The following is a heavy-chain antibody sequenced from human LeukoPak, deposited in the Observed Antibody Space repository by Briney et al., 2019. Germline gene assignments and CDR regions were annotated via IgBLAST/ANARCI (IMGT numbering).Heavy chain of an antibody. J-gene: IGHJ5*02. V-gene: IGHV4-59*12. CDR1: GGSMTHFY. CDR3: ARGVRGSYFSGGYNTGGNEFDT. CDR2: VHHSGST. Sequence: PSETLSLTCTVSGGSMTHFYWTWIRQFPGRGLEWIGYVHHSGSTGYHPSLKTRVVISVDMSKGPFSLKLNSVTTEDTAVYYCARGVRGSYFSGGYNTGGNEFDTWGQGALVIVSS. D-gene: IGHD3-3*01.